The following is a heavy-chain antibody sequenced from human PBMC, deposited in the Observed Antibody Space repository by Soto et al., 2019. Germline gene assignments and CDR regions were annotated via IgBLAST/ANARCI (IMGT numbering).Heavy chain of an antibody. D-gene: IGHD6-13*01. Sequence: GGSLRLSCAASGFTFSSYGMHWVRQAPGKGLEWVAVISYDGSNKYYADSVKGRFTISRDNSKNTLYLQMNSLRAEDTAVYYCAKSQAAAGTGGWFDPWGQGTLVTVSS. CDR3: AKSQAAAGTGGWFDP. CDR2: ISYDGSNK. V-gene: IGHV3-30*18. CDR1: GFTFSSYG. J-gene: IGHJ5*02.